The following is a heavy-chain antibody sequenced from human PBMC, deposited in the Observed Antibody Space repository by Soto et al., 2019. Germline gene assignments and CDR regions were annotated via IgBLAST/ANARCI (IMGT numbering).Heavy chain of an antibody. CDR1: GGTFNNYG. CDR3: ASWDYDVLTGYPYDD. D-gene: IGHD3-9*01. CDR2: IIPMTRRT. J-gene: IGHJ4*02. Sequence: QVQLVQSGAEVKKPGSSVKVSCKASGGTFNNYGMGWVRQAPGQGLEWMGGIIPMTRRTNYAQKSQGRVTVTADASRTTAYMELRGLRSEDTAVYYCASWDYDVLTGYPYDDWGQGTLVTVSS. V-gene: IGHV1-69*01.